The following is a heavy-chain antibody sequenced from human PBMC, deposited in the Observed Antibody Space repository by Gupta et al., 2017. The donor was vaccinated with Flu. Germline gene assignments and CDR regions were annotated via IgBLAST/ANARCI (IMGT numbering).Heavy chain of an antibody. CDR1: GGSISSSGFW. V-gene: IGHV4-39*02. CDR2: MSHSGST. J-gene: IGHJ4*02. D-gene: IGHD6-25*01. CDR3: TRDTGGCPADD. Sequence: VSGGSISSSGFWWGWIRQPPGKGLEWIGSMSHSGSTYYNPSLKNQVTISADTSNNQFSLRLRTVTAADTAVYYCTRDTGGCPADDWGQGTLVTVSS.